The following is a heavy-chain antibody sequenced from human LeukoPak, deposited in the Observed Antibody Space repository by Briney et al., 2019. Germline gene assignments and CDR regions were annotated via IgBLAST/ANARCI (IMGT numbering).Heavy chain of an antibody. CDR1: GYSISSGYY. CDR2: IYHSGST. Sequence: SETLSLTCAVSGYSISSGYYWGWIRQPPGKGLEWIGSIYHSGSTYYNPSLKSRVTISVDTSKNQFSLKLSSVTAADTVVYYCARLGYSYGSDWYFDFWGRGTLVTVSS. D-gene: IGHD5-18*01. CDR3: ARLGYSYGSDWYFDF. J-gene: IGHJ2*01. V-gene: IGHV4-38-2*01.